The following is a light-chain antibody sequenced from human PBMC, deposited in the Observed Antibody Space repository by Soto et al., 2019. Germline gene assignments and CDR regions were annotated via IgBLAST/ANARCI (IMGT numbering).Light chain of an antibody. CDR2: DAS. Sequence: DFQMTQSPSTLSASVGDRVTITCRASQSISSWLAWYQQKPGKAPKLLIFDASSLEGGVPSRFSGSGSGTEFALTISSLRSDDSATYSGKEYNGFPKFRQGT. CDR3: KEYNGFPK. J-gene: IGKJ2*01. V-gene: IGKV1-5*01. CDR1: QSISSW.